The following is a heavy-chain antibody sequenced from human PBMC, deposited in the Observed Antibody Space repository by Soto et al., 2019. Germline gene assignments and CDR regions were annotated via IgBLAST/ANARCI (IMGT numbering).Heavy chain of an antibody. CDR3: ARAQRYSSGNKGYFDY. D-gene: IGHD6-19*01. CDR1: GGTFSSYA. CDR2: VIPIFGTA. V-gene: IGHV1-69*13. Sequence: SVKVSCKASGGTFSSYAISWVRQAPGQGLEWMGGVIPIFGTANYAQKFQGRVTITADESTSTAYMELSSLRSEDTAVYYCARAQRYSSGNKGYFDYWGQGTLVTVSS. J-gene: IGHJ4*02.